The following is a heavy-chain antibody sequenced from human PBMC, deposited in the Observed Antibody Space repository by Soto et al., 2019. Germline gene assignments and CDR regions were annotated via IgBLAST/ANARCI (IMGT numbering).Heavy chain of an antibody. CDR3: ARGYYDFWSGSDY. Sequence: QVQLVESGGGVVQPGRSLRLSCAASGFTFSNHAMHWVRQAPGKGLEWVAVISYDGSNYSYADSVKGRFTISRDNSKNTLYLQMNSLRAEDTAVYYCARGYYDFWSGSDYWGQGTLVTVSS. D-gene: IGHD3-3*01. V-gene: IGHV3-30-3*01. J-gene: IGHJ4*02. CDR2: ISYDGSNY. CDR1: GFTFSNHA.